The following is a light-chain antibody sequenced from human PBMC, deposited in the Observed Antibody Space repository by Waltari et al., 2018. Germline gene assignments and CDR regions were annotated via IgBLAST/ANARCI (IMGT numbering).Light chain of an antibody. CDR1: QSVASPY. CDR3: QQYGGSPNT. Sequence: EIVLTQSPDTLSFSPGERATLSCRASQSVASPYLAWYQQKPGQSPRLRIYGASSRATGIPDRFSGSGSGTDFTLTITRLEPEDFAVYYCQQYGGSPNTFGQGTKLEI. J-gene: IGKJ2*01. CDR2: GAS. V-gene: IGKV3-20*01.